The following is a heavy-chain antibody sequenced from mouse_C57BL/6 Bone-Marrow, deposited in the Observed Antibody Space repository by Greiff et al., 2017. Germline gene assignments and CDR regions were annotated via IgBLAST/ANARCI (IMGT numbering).Heavy chain of an antibody. Sequence: EVQLQQSGAELVRPGASVKLSCTASGFNIKDDYMHWVKQRPEQGLEWIGWIDPENGDTEYASKFQGKATITADTSSNTAYLQLSSLTSEDSAVYYCARSYYSNFHYWGQGTTLTVSS. CDR1: GFNIKDDY. D-gene: IGHD2-5*01. CDR2: IDPENGDT. J-gene: IGHJ2*01. V-gene: IGHV14-4*01. CDR3: ARSYYSNFHY.